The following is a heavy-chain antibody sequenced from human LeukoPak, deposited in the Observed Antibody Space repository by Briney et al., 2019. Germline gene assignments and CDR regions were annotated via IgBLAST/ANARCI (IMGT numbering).Heavy chain of an antibody. D-gene: IGHD3-22*01. J-gene: IGHJ3*02. CDR1: GFTFNNYW. Sequence: GGSLRLSCAASGFTFNNYWMSWVRQAPGKGLEWVANIKQDGSEKYYVDSVKGRFTISRDNAKNSVYLQMNSLRAEDTAVYYCARDRVIVVVPDAFDIWGRGTMVTVSS. CDR3: ARDRVIVVVPDAFDI. CDR2: IKQDGSEK. V-gene: IGHV3-7*01.